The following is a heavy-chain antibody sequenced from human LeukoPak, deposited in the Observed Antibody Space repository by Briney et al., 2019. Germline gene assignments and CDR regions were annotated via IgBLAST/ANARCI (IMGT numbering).Heavy chain of an antibody. CDR2: IYYSGST. D-gene: IGHD3-16*02. Sequence: SETLSLTCTASGGSISSSSYYWGWIRQSPGKGLEWIGSIYYSGSTYYNPSLKSRVTISVDTSKNQFSLKLSSVTAADTAVYYCARQRRSLLSPFDYWGQGTLVTVSS. V-gene: IGHV4-39*01. CDR3: ARQRRSLLSPFDY. CDR1: GGSISSSSYY. J-gene: IGHJ4*02.